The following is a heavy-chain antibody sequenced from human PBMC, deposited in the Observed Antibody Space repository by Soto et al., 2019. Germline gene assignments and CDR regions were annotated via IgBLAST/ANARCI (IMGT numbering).Heavy chain of an antibody. CDR3: VRRIVATETFDY. D-gene: IGHD5-12*01. V-gene: IGHV4-61*05. J-gene: IGHJ4*02. CDR2: IYYAGST. CDR1: SDSVSSSSYT. Sequence: SSETLSLTCTVSSDSVSSSSYTWGWIRQPPGKGPEWIGFIYYAGSTKYNPSLNSRVTISVDTSKNQFSLTVTSVTAADTAVYYFVRRIVATETFDYWCQAKLVTVS.